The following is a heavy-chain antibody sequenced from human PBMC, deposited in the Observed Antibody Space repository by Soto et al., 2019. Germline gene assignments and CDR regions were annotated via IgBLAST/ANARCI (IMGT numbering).Heavy chain of an antibody. Sequence: GSLSLSSAASGCSFSEYSMTWVRQAPGKGLQWVSAISGDTATTHYADSVKGRFTISRDNSRDTLYLQMKSLRVEDTAIYYCAKPLQQWLLQGSGVDVWGQGTTVTVS. CDR3: AKPLQQWLLQGSGVDV. V-gene: IGHV3-23*01. D-gene: IGHD6-19*01. CDR1: GCSFSEYS. J-gene: IGHJ6*02. CDR2: ISGDTATT.